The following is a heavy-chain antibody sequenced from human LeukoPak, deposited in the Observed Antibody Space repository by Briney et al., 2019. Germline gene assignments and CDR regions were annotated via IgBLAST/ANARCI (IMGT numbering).Heavy chain of an antibody. CDR1: GYTFTSYG. CDR2: ISAYNGNT. V-gene: IGHV1-18*04. Sequence: ASVTVSCTASGYTFTSYGISWVRQAPGQGLEWMGWISAYNGNTNYAQKLQGRVTMTTDTSTSTAYMELRSLRPDDTAVYYCAREEQQGTFDYWGQGTLVTVSS. J-gene: IGHJ4*02. D-gene: IGHD6-13*01. CDR3: AREEQQGTFDY.